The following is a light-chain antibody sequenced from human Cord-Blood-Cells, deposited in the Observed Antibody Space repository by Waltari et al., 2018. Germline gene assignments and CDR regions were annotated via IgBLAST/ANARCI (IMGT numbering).Light chain of an antibody. J-gene: IGKJ4*01. CDR2: AAS. V-gene: IGKV1-39*01. CDR1: QSIISS. CDR3: QQSYSTPPIT. Sequence: DIQMTQSPSSLSASVGDRVTITCRASQSIISSLNWYQQKPGKAPKLLIYAASSLQSGVPSRFSDSGSGTDFTLTISSLQPEDFATYYCQQSYSTPPITFGGGTKVEIK.